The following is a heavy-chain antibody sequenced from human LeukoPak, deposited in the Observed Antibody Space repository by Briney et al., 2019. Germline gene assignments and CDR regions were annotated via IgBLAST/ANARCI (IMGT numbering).Heavy chain of an antibody. J-gene: IGHJ4*02. CDR2: IYSGGST. V-gene: IGHV3-66*01. CDR1: GFTVSSNY. CDR3: ARDTRIAAAGTEDY. D-gene: IGHD6-13*01. Sequence: GGSLRLSCAASGFTVSSNYMSWVRQAPGKGLERVSVIYSGGSTYYADSVKGRFTISRDNSKNTLYLQMNSLRAEDTAVYYCARDTRIAAAGTEDYWGQGTLVTVSS.